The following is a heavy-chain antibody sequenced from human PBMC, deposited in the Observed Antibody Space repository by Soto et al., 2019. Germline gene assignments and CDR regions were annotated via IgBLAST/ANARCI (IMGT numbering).Heavy chain of an antibody. V-gene: IGHV1-24*01. Sequence: GASVKVSCKVSGYTLTELSMHWVRQAPGKGLEWMGGFDPEDGETIYAQKFQGRVTMTEDTSTDTAYMELSSLRSEDTAVYYCATDGLYCCSTSCYRFVFDPWGQGTLVTVSS. D-gene: IGHD2-2*01. CDR1: GYTLTELS. CDR2: FDPEDGET. CDR3: ATDGLYCCSTSCYRFVFDP. J-gene: IGHJ5*02.